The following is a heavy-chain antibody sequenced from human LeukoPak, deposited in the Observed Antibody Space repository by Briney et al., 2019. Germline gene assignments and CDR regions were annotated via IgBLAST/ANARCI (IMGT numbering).Heavy chain of an antibody. J-gene: IGHJ4*02. V-gene: IGHV4-59*01. CDR1: GGSIRSYY. Sequence: PSETLSLTCTVSGGSIRSYYWSWIRQPPGKGLEWIGYIYYSGSTNYNPSLKSRVSISVNTSKNQFSLKLSSVTAADTAVYYCARTGSTVTMLYPFDHWGQGTLVTVSS. CDR2: IYYSGST. D-gene: IGHD4-17*01. CDR3: ARTGSTVTMLYPFDH.